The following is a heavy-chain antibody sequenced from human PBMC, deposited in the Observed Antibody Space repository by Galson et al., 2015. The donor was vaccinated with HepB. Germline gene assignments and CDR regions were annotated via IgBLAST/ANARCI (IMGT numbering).Heavy chain of an antibody. D-gene: IGHD1-26*01. CDR1: GGSISSSSYY. V-gene: IGHV4-39*07. CDR3: ASRYEEWELGRVDY. Sequence: SETLSLTCTVSGGSISSSSYYWGWIRQPPGKGLEWIGSIYYSGSTYYNPSLKSRVTISVDTSKNQFSLKLSSVTAADTAVYYCASRYEEWELGRVDYWGQGTLVTVSS. CDR2: IYYSGST. J-gene: IGHJ4*02.